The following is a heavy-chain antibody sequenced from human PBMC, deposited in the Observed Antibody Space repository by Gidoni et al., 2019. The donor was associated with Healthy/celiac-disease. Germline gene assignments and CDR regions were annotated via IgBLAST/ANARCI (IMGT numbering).Heavy chain of an antibody. D-gene: IGHD3-22*01. CDR2: INAGNGNT. CDR1: GYTFTSYA. Sequence: QVQLVQSGAEVKKPGASVKVSCKASGYTFTSYAMHWVRQAPGQRLEWMGWINAGNGNTKYSQKFQGRVTITRDTSASTAYMELSSLRSEDTAVYYCARVGTDSSGYLTLPHNWFDPWGQGTLVTVSS. CDR3: ARVGTDSSGYLTLPHNWFDP. J-gene: IGHJ5*02. V-gene: IGHV1-3*01.